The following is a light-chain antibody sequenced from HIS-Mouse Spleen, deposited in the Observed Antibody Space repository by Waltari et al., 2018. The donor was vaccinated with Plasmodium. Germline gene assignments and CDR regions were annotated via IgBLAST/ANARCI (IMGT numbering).Light chain of an antibody. CDR3: QAWDSSTVV. CDR2: QDS. Sequence: SYELTQPPSVSVSPGQTASITCPGHTLGDKYACWYQQKPGQSPVLVIYQDSKRPSGIPGRFSVSNSGNTATLTISGTQAMDEADYYCQAWDSSTVVFGGGTTLTVL. J-gene: IGLJ2*01. V-gene: IGLV3-1*01. CDR1: TLGDKY.